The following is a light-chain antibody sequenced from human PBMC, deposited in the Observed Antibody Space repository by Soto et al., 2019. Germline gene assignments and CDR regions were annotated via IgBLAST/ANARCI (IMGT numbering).Light chain of an antibody. Sequence: EIVMTQSPATLSVSPGERATLSCRASQSVSSNLAWYQQKPDQAPRVLIYGASTRATGNPTRFSGSESGTEFTLTISRLQSEDFAVYYCQQYNNWPTFGQGTKVDIK. V-gene: IGKV3-15*01. J-gene: IGKJ1*01. CDR2: GAS. CDR1: QSVSSN. CDR3: QQYNNWPT.